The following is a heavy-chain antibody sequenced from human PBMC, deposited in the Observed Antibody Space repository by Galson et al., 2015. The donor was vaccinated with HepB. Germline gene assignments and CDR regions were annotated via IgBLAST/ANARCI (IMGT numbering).Heavy chain of an antibody. J-gene: IGHJ6*03. CDR1: GDSVSSNSAA. CDR3: AREGGITIFGVVRVGYYYYMDV. Sequence: CAISGDSVSSNSAAWNWIRQSPSRGLEWLGRTYYRSKWYNDYAVSVKSRITINPDTSKNQFSLQLNSVTPEDTAVYYCAREGGITIFGVVRVGYYYYMDVWGKGTTVTVSS. CDR2: TYYRSKWYN. D-gene: IGHD3-3*01. V-gene: IGHV6-1*01.